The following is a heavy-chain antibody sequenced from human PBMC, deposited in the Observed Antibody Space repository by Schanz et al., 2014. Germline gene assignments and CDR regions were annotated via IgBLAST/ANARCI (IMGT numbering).Heavy chain of an antibody. CDR3: ARDFHGYGPHLDY. Sequence: VQLLESGGGLVQPGGSLRLSCGVSGFTFSSYDVFWVRQAPGKGLEWVAILWHDGSKKYYADSVKGRFTVSRDNSKNTVYIQMNSLRAEDTAVYYCARDFHGYGPHLDYWGQGSLVTVSS. V-gene: IGHV3-33*08. CDR1: GFTFSSYD. D-gene: IGHD5-12*01. CDR2: LWHDGSKK. J-gene: IGHJ4*02.